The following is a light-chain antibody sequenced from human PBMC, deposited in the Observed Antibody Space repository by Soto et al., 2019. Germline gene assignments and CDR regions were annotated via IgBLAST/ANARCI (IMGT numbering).Light chain of an antibody. CDR3: QQYNTWPPT. V-gene: IGKV3-15*01. Sequence: EIVMTQSPATLSVSPGERATLSCRASQSVRSNLGWYQQKSGQAPRLLIYGASTRATGAPARFSGSGSGTEFTLTISSLQSEDFAVYYCQQYNTWPPTFGQGTKVEIK. CDR2: GAS. J-gene: IGKJ1*01. CDR1: QSVRSN.